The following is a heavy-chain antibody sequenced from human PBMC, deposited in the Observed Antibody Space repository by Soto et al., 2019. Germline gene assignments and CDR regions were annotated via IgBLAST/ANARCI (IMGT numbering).Heavy chain of an antibody. CDR3: ARGVRPYYDSSGYSYPLAFDY. J-gene: IGHJ4*02. Sequence: ASVKVFCKASGYTFTSYDINWVRQATGQGLEWMGWMNPNSGNTGYAQKFQGRVTMTRNTSISTAYMELSSLRSEDTAVYYCARGVRPYYDSSGYSYPLAFDYWGQGTLVTVSS. CDR2: MNPNSGNT. V-gene: IGHV1-8*01. D-gene: IGHD3-22*01. CDR1: GYTFTSYD.